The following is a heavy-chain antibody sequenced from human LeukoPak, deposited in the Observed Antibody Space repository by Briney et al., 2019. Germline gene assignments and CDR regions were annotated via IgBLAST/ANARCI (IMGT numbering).Heavy chain of an antibody. V-gene: IGHV3-11*03. J-gene: IGHJ4*02. D-gene: IGHD3-10*01. Sequence: VKPGGSLRLSCAASGFTFSDYYMNWIRQAPGQRLAPGSYISTSSDYTNYADSVKGRFTISRDNAKNSLYLQMNSLRAEDTAVYYCASLGSLRGLIMHDYWGQGTLVTVSS. CDR1: GFTFSDYY. CDR2: ISTSSDYT. CDR3: ASLGSLRGLIMHDY.